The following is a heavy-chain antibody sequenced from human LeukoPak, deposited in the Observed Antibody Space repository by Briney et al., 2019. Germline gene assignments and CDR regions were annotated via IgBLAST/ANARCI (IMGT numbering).Heavy chain of an antibody. D-gene: IGHD5-18*01. CDR3: ARESAMVPSDY. V-gene: IGHV1-2*06. J-gene: IGHJ4*02. CDR2: INPNSGGT. CDR1: GYTFTGCY. Sequence: GASVKVSCKASGYTFTGCYMHWVRQAPGQGLEWMGRINPNSGGTNYAQKFQGRVTMTRDTSISTAYMELSRLRSDDTAVYYCARESAMVPSDYWGQGTLVTVSS.